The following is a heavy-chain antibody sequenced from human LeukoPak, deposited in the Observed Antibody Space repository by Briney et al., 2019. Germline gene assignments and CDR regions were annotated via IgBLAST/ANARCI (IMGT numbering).Heavy chain of an antibody. V-gene: IGHV4-31*03. CDR2: IYYTGGT. J-gene: IGHJ3*02. CDR3: ARAPGAFDI. Sequence: SETLSLTCTVSGDSITSGSYYWAWIRQHPGTGLEWIGYIYYTGGTHYNPSLKSRLTISVDTSENHFSLKLSSVTAADTAIYFCARAPGAFDIWGQGTMVTVSS. CDR1: GDSITSGSYY.